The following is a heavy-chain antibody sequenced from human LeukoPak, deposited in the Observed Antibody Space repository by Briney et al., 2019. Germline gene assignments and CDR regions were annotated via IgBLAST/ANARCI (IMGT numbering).Heavy chain of an antibody. CDR2: INYSGST. J-gene: IGHJ5*02. CDR1: GGSISNDY. Sequence: SETLSLTCTVSGGSISNDYWSWIRQPPGKGLEWIGYINYSGSTNYNPSLKSRVTISVDTSKNQFSLKLSSVTAADTAVYYCARYFPIHSSRGTHSAGFDPWGQGTLVTVSS. V-gene: IGHV4-59*01. D-gene: IGHD2-2*01. CDR3: ARYFPIHSSRGTHSAGFDP.